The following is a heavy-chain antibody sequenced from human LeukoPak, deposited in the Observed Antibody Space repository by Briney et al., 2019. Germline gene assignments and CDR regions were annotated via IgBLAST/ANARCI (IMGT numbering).Heavy chain of an antibody. Sequence: SETLSLTCTVSGYSISSGYYWGWIRQPPGKGLEWIGSIYHSGSTYYNPSLKSRVTISVDTSKNQFSLKLSSVTAADTAVYYCARPRMVGATTHYFDYWGQGTLVTVSS. J-gene: IGHJ4*02. CDR1: GYSISSGYY. CDR2: IYHSGST. D-gene: IGHD1-26*01. V-gene: IGHV4-38-2*02. CDR3: ARPRMVGATTHYFDY.